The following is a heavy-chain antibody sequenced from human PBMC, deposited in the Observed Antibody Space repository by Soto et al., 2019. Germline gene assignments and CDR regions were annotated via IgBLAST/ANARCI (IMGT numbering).Heavy chain of an antibody. Sequence: GASVKVSCKASGYTFTSYGISWVRQAPGQGLEWMGWISAYNGNTNYAQKLQGRVTMTTDTSTSTAYMELRSLRSDDTAVYYCARMWIQLWLGWGRPSGWFDPWGQGTLVTVSS. J-gene: IGHJ5*02. CDR2: ISAYNGNT. D-gene: IGHD5-18*01. V-gene: IGHV1-18*01. CDR1: GYTFTSYG. CDR3: ARMWIQLWLGWGRPSGWFDP.